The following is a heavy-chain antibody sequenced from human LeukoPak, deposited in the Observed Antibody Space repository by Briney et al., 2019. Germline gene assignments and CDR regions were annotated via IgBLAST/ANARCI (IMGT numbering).Heavy chain of an antibody. D-gene: IGHD2-2*01. CDR2: INPNSGGT. CDR1: GYTFTGYY. CDR3: ARGRAKVVPAAMRSLDYGMDV. V-gene: IGHV1-2*04. Sequence: ASVKVSCKASGYTFTGYYMHWVRQAPGQGLEWMGWINPNSGGTNYAQKFQGWVTMTRDTSISTAYMELRSLRSDDTAVYYCARGRAKVVPAAMRSLDYGMDVWGQGTTVTVSS. J-gene: IGHJ6*02.